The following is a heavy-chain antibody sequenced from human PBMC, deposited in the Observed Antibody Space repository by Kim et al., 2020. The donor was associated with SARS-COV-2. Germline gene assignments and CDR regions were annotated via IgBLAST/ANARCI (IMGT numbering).Heavy chain of an antibody. V-gene: IGHV3-11*01. Sequence: YADSVNGRFIISRDNAKNSLFLQMDGLRAEDTSVYYCAREADGYNSRYFDLWGRGTLVTVSS. J-gene: IGHJ2*01. CDR3: AREADGYNSRYFDL. D-gene: IGHD5-12*01.